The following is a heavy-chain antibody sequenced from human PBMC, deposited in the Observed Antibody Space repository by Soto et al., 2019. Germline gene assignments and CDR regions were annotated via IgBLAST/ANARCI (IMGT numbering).Heavy chain of an antibody. J-gene: IGHJ4*02. CDR3: ARDRPPSSSFDY. CDR2: IIPIFGTA. CDR1: GGTFSSYA. Sequence: GASVKVSCKASGGTFSSYAISWVRQAPGQGLEWMGGIIPIFGTANYAQKFQGRVTITADESTSTAYMELSSLRSEDTAVYYCARDRPPSSSFDYWGQGTLVTVSS. D-gene: IGHD6-13*01. V-gene: IGHV1-69*13.